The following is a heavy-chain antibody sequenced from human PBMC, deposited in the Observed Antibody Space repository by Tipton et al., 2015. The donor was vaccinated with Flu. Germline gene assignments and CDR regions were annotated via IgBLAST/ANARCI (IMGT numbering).Heavy chain of an antibody. V-gene: IGHV3-33*01. CDR3: ARDRGGGGFYGPGV. Sequence: SGFTFSSYGMHWVRQAPGKGLEWVAVIWYDGRNKYYADSVKGRLTISRDNSKNTLYLQMNSLRAEDTAVYYCARDRGGGGFYGPGVWGHGTTVAVSS. CDR2: IWYDGRNK. D-gene: IGHD1-26*01. J-gene: IGHJ6*02. CDR1: GFTFSSYG.